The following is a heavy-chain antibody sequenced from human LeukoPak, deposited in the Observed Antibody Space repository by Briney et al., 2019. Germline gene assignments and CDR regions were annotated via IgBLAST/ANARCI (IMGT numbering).Heavy chain of an antibody. D-gene: IGHD3-10*01. J-gene: IGHJ4*02. CDR3: ARISGSGSIYSYFDY. V-gene: IGHV3-7*01. Sequence: PGGSLTLACAASGFTLSSYWMSWVRHAQGKGMGWEAKIKQDGSEKYYVDSVKGRFTISRDNAKNSLYLQMNSRRAEDTAVYYCARISGSGSIYSYFDYWGQGTLVTVSS. CDR1: GFTLSSYW. CDR2: IKQDGSEK.